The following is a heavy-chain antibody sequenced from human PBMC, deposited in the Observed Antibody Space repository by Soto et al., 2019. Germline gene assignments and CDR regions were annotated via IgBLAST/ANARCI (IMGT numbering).Heavy chain of an antibody. CDR3: AHSGYYYGSGSYHIHINPVH. V-gene: IGHV2-5*02. CDR2: IYWDDDK. CDR1: GFSLSTSGVG. D-gene: IGHD3-10*01. J-gene: IGHJ4*02. Sequence: QITLKESGPTLVKPTQTLTLTCTFSGFSLSTSGVGVGWIRQPPGKALEWLALIYWDDDKRYSPSLKSRLTITKDTSKNQVVLTMTNMDPVDTATYYCAHSGYYYGSGSYHIHINPVHWGQGTLVTVSS.